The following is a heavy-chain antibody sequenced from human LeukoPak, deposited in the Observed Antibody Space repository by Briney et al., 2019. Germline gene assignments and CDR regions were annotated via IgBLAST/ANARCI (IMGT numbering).Heavy chain of an antibody. Sequence: SETLSLTCVVSGDSVSGYYWSWIRQPPGRGLECIGYMYYSGNTNYNPSLKSRVTMSMDTSKNQFSLKLSSATAADTAVYYCARESEWSGFFVYWGQGTLVTVSS. D-gene: IGHD3-3*01. CDR2: MYYSGNT. CDR3: ARESEWSGFFVY. J-gene: IGHJ4*02. CDR1: GDSVSGYY. V-gene: IGHV4-59*02.